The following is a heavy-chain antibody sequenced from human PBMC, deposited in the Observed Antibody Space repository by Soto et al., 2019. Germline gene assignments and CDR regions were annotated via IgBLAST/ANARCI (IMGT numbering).Heavy chain of an antibody. J-gene: IGHJ3*02. V-gene: IGHV3-49*03. Sequence: PGGSLRLSCTASGFTFGDYAMSWFRQAPGKGLEWVGFIRSKAYGGTTEYAASVKGRFTISRDDSKSIAYLQMNSLKTEDTAVYYCTRVLSARDIVVVPAALHAFDIWGQGTTVTVSS. D-gene: IGHD2-2*01. CDR3: TRVLSARDIVVVPAALHAFDI. CDR2: IRSKAYGGTT. CDR1: GFTFGDYA.